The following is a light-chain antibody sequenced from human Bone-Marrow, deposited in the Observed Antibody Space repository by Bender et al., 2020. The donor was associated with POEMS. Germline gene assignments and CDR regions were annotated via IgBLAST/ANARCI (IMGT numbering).Light chain of an antibody. CDR1: NSNIGTNA. CDR2: SDT. CDR3: AAWDAGLSGGV. V-gene: IGLV1-44*01. Sequence: QSVLTQPPSASGTPGQRVTISCSGSNSNIGTNAVNWYQQFPGPAPKLLIYSDTQRPSGVPDRFYAFKSGTSASLAISGLQSEDEADYYGAAWDAGLSGGVFGGGNKLTV. J-gene: IGLJ3*02.